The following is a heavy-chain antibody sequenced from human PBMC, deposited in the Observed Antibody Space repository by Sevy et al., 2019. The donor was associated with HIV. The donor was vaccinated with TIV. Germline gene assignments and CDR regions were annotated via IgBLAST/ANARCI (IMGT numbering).Heavy chain of an antibody. D-gene: IGHD6-19*01. CDR1: GFTFSSYC. Sequence: GGSLRLSCAASGFTFSSYCMHWVRQAPGKGLMWVSRINGDGSSTSYADSVKGRFTISRDNAKNTLYLQMNSLRAEDTAVYYCARWRAVAGSPHAFDIWGQGTMVTVSS. V-gene: IGHV3-74*01. J-gene: IGHJ3*02. CDR3: ARWRAVAGSPHAFDI. CDR2: INGDGSST.